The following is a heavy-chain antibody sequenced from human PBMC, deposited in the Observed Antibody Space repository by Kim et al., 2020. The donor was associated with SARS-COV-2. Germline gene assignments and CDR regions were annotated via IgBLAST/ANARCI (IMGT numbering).Heavy chain of an antibody. D-gene: IGHD5-12*01. J-gene: IGHJ4*02. CDR2: INHSGST. Sequence: SETLSLTCAVYGGSFSGYYWSWIRQPPGKGLEWIGEINHSGSTNYNPSLKSRVTISVDTSKNQFSLKLSSVTAADTAVYYCARAEPGGDGYNFFDYWGQGTLVTVSS. CDR3: ARAEPGGDGYNFFDY. V-gene: IGHV4-34*01. CDR1: GGSFSGYY.